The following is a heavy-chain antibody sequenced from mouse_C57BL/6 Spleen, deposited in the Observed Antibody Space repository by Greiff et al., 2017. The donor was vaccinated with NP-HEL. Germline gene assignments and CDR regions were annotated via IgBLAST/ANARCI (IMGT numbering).Heavy chain of an antibody. CDR1: GFTFSSYA. V-gene: IGHV5-9-1*02. J-gene: IGHJ1*03. CDR3: TRDRLLLGDLTAYYGSSLDV. CDR2: ISSGGDYI. Sequence: EVHLVESGEGLVKPGGSLKLSCAASGFTFSSYAMSWVRQTPEKRLEWVAYISSGGDYIYYADTVKGRFTISRDNARNTLYLQMSSLKSEDTAMYYCTRDRLLLGDLTAYYGSSLDVWGTGTTVTVSS. D-gene: IGHD1-1*01.